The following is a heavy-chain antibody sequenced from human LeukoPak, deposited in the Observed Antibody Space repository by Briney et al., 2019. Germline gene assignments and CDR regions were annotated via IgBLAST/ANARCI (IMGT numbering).Heavy chain of an antibody. Sequence: SETLSLTCTVSGGSISIYYWSWIRQPAGKGLEWIGRIYTSGSTNYNPSLKSRVTMSVDTSKNQFSLKLSSVTAADTAVYYCARERNFGVVITYYFDYWGQGTLVTVSS. CDR2: IYTSGST. CDR1: GGSISIYY. CDR3: ARERNFGVVITYYFDY. D-gene: IGHD3-3*01. J-gene: IGHJ4*02. V-gene: IGHV4-4*07.